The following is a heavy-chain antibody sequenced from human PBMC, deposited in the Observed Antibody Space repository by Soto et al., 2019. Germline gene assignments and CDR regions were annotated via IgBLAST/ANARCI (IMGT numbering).Heavy chain of an antibody. V-gene: IGHV4-30-4*01. CDR2: IYYSGST. D-gene: IGHD5-12*01. CDR1: GGSISSGDYY. J-gene: IGHJ4*02. Sequence: SETLSLTCTVSGGSISSGDYYWSWIRQPPGKGLEWIGYIYYSGSTFYNPSLKSRVTISVDTSKNQFPLKLSSVTAADTAVYYCARVKDKWLRFYFDYWGQGTLVTVSS. CDR3: ARVKDKWLRFYFDY.